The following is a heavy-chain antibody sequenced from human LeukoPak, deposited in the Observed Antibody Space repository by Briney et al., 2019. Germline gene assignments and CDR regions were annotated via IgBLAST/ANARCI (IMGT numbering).Heavy chain of an antibody. Sequence: GGSLRLSCAASGFTFTSFGMNWVRQAPGKGLEWVSYISSTSSTIYYADSVKGRFTISRDTANNSLFLQMSSLRAEDTAVYYYARGPTTYSFDYWGQGTLVTVSS. V-gene: IGHV3-48*01. J-gene: IGHJ4*02. D-gene: IGHD1-26*01. CDR3: ARGPTTYSFDY. CDR1: GFTFTSFG. CDR2: ISSTSSTI.